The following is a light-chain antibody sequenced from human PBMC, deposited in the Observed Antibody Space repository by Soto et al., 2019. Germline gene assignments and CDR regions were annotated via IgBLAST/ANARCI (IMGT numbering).Light chain of an antibody. CDR1: QSVSSD. Sequence: EIVMTQSPATLSVSPGERATLSCRASQSVSSDLVWYQQKAGQAPRLLIYDTSTRATGIPARFSGSGSGTEFTLTISSLEPEDFAVYYCQHHSNWLRTFGGGTKVEIE. CDR3: QHHSNWLRT. CDR2: DTS. V-gene: IGKV3-15*01. J-gene: IGKJ4*01.